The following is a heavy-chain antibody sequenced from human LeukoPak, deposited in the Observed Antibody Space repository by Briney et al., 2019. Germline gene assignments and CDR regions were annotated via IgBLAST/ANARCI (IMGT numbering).Heavy chain of an antibody. D-gene: IGHD2-2*02. V-gene: IGHV1-18*01. CDR1: VYTFTSYG. Sequence: ASVKVSCKASVYTFTSYGISWVRQAPGQGLEWMGWISAYNGNTNYAQTLQGRVTMTTDTSTSTAYMELRSLRSDDTAVYYCARDRGCSSTSCYMTGGWFDPWGQGTLVTVSS. CDR3: ARDRGCSSTSCYMTGGWFDP. CDR2: ISAYNGNT. J-gene: IGHJ5*02.